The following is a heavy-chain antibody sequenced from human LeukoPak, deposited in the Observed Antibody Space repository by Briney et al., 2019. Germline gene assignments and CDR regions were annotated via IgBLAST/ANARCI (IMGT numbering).Heavy chain of an antibody. CDR1: GFTFTSSA. V-gene: IGHV1-58*02. CDR2: IVVGSGNT. J-gene: IGHJ4*02. D-gene: IGHD1-14*01. CDR3: ARDRGGPGGY. Sequence: SVKVSCKASGFTFTSSAMQWVRQARGQRLEWIGWIVVGSGNTNYAQKFQGRVTMTRDTSISTAYMELSRLRSDDTAVYYCARDRGGPGGYWGQGTLVTVSS.